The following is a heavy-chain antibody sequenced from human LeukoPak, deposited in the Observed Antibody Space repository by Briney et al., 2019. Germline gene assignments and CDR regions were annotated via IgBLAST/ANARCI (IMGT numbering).Heavy chain of an antibody. V-gene: IGHV5-51*01. J-gene: IGHJ4*02. CDR1: GYSFTSYW. D-gene: IGHD3-16*01. CDR2: IYPGDSDT. CDR3: ARRFMITFGTNSGFDY. Sequence: GESLKISCKGSGYSFTSYWIGWVRQMPGKGLEWMGIIYPGDSDTRYSPSFQGQVTISVDKSITTAYLQWNSLKASDTAMYYCARRFMITFGTNSGFDYWGRGTLVTVSS.